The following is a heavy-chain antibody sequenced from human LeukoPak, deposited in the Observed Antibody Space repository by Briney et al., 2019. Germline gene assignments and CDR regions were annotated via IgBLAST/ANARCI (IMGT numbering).Heavy chain of an antibody. D-gene: IGHD3/OR15-3a*01. CDR2: IYVSGST. J-gene: IGHJ4*02. Sequence: PSETLSLTCSISGASMSSYYWNWIRKPAGKGLEWIGRIYVSGSTSYNPSLKSRVTMSIDTSKNQFSLNLNSVTAADTAVYYCAREIDFPGGLRIDFWGQGILVTVSS. CDR3: AREIDFPGGLRIDF. V-gene: IGHV4-4*07. CDR1: GASMSSYY.